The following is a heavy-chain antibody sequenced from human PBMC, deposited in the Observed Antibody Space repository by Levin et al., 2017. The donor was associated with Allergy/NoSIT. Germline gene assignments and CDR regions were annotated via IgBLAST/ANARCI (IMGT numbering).Heavy chain of an antibody. D-gene: IGHD6-19*01. V-gene: IGHV3-49*03. CDR2: IRSKAYGGTT. J-gene: IGHJ4*02. CDR3: TRDEGYSIGWSTDY. Sequence: GESLKISCTASGFTFGDYAVSWFRQAPGKGLEWVGFIRSKAYGGTTEYAASVKGRFTISRDDSKSIAYLQMNSLKTEDTAVYYCTRDEGYSIGWSTDYWGQGTLVTVSS. CDR1: GFTFGDYA.